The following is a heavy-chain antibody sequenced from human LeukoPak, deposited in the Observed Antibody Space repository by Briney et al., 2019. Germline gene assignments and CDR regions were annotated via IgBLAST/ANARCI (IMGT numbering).Heavy chain of an antibody. CDR3: AREYGSSSRSDY. CDR2: INPNSGGT. CDR1: GYTFTGYY. V-gene: IGHV1-2*02. J-gene: IGHJ4*02. D-gene: IGHD6-6*01. Sequence: ASVKVSXKASGYTFTGYYMHWVRQAPGQGLEWMGWINPNSGGTNYAQKFQGRVTMTRDTSISTAYMELSRLRSDDTAVYSCAREYGSSSRSDYWGQGTLVTVSS.